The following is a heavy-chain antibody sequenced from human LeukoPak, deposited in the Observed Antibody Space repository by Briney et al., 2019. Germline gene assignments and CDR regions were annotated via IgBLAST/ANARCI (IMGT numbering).Heavy chain of an antibody. CDR2: ISDSGSAI. D-gene: IGHD1/OR15-1a*01. CDR3: ARLPINKLKVLDF. V-gene: IGHV3-11*01. CDR1: GFTFSDYY. J-gene: IGHJ4*02. Sequence: GGSLRLSCAASGFTFSDYYMSWIRQAPGKGLEWISYISDSGSAIYYADSVKGRFTISRDNAKNSLHLQMNSLRAEDTAVYFCARLPINKLKVLDFWGQGTLVTVSS.